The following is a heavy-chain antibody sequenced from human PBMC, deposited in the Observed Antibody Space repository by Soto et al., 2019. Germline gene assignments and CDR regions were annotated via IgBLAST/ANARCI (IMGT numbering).Heavy chain of an antibody. Sequence: SDTLSLTFTVSYGSISSSSYYWGWIRQPAGKVLEWIGSIYYIGSTYYNPSLKSRVTISVDTSKNQFSLKLSSVTAADTAVYYCASTMVRGVIRATNWFDPWGQGTMVTVSS. CDR1: YGSISSSSYY. V-gene: IGHV4-39*01. CDR2: IYYIGST. J-gene: IGHJ5*02. CDR3: ASTMVRGVIRATNWFDP. D-gene: IGHD3-10*01.